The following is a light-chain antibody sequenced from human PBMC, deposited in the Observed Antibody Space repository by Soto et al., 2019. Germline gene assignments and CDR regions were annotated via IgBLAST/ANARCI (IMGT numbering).Light chain of an antibody. Sequence: QSVLTQPASVSGSPGQSITISCTGTSRDVGGYNYVSWYQQHPGKAPKLMIYEVSNRPSGVSNRFSGSKSGHTASLTISGLQAEDEADYYCSSYTSSSTLYVFGTGTKVTVL. CDR2: EVS. CDR3: SSYTSSSTLYV. CDR1: SRDVGGYNY. J-gene: IGLJ1*01. V-gene: IGLV2-14*01.